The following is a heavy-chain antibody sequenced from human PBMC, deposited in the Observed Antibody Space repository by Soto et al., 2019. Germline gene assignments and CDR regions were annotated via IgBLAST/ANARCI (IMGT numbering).Heavy chain of an antibody. V-gene: IGHV3-21*01. CDR1: GFTFSSYS. J-gene: IGHJ3*02. Sequence: EVQLVESGGGLVKPGGSLRLSCAASGFTFSSYSMNWVRQAPGKGLEWVSSISSSSSYIYYADSVKGRFTISRDNAKNSLYLQMNSLRAEDTAVYYCARVGRGNDAFDIWGQGTMVTVSS. D-gene: IGHD3-16*01. CDR3: ARVGRGNDAFDI. CDR2: ISSSSSYI.